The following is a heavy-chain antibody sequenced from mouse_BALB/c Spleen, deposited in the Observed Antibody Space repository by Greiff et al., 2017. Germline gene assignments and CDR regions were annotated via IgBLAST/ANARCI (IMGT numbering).Heavy chain of an antibody. CDR1: GFSLTSYG. J-gene: IGHJ4*01. CDR3: ARNMDGKKGDAMDY. V-gene: IGHV2-2*02. Sequence: QVQLQQSGPGLVQPSQSLSITCTVSGFSLTSYGVHWVRKSPGKGLEWLGVIWSGGSTDYNAAYISRLTISKDNSKSQVFFKMNSLQANDTAIYYCARNMDGKKGDAMDYWGQGTSVTVSA. D-gene: IGHD2-1*01. CDR2: IWSGGST.